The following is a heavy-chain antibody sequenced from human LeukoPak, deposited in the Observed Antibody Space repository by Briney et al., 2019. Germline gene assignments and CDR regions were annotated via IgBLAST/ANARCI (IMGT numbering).Heavy chain of an antibody. CDR1: GFPSTTAW. D-gene: IGHD4-23*01. J-gene: IGHJ4*02. CDR3: ASLSLRWSDY. CDR2: IRQDGSDK. V-gene: IGHV3-7*01. Sequence: GGSLRLSCAVSGFPSTTAWMTWVRQAPGKGLEWVADIRQDGSDKYYVDSVKGRFIISRDNAKNSLYLQMNSLRAEDTAVYYCASLSLRWSDYWGQGTLVTVSS.